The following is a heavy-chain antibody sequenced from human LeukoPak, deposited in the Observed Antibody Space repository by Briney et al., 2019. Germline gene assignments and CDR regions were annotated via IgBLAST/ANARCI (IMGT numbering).Heavy chain of an antibody. CDR1: GDSINSYY. CDR3: AMQDTYPRGVDY. D-gene: IGHD3-10*01. V-gene: IGHV4-59*08. J-gene: IGHJ4*02. CDR2: LYHTGST. Sequence: SETLSLTCSVSGDSINSYYWSWIRQSPGKGLEWIGYLYHTGSTRFNPSLGSRVTISVDTSQKQFSLRLTSVTAADTAVYYCAMQDTYPRGVDYWGQGTLVTGS.